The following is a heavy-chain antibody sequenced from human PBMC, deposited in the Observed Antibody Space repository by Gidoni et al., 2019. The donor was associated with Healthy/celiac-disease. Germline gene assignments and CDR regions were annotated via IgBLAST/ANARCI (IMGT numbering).Heavy chain of an antibody. Sequence: EVQLVESGGGLVQPGRSLQLSCSASGFLFSRSAMHWVRQASGKGLEWVGRIRSKANSYATAYAASVKGRFTISRDDSKNTAYLQMNSLKTEDTAVYYCTRHLRGGSWHTYHMDVWGKGTTVTVSS. V-gene: IGHV3-73*02. CDR2: IRSKANSYAT. D-gene: IGHD2-15*01. CDR1: GFLFSRSA. CDR3: TRHLRGGSWHTYHMDV. J-gene: IGHJ6*03.